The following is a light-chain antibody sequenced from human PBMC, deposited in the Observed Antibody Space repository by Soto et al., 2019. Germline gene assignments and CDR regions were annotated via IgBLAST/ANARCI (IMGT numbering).Light chain of an antibody. Sequence: EIVLTQSPGTLSLSPGERATLSCRASQSVSSSYLAWYQQKPGQAPRLLIYGASSRATGIPDRFSGSGSGTDFTLTISSLQSEDFAVYYCQQYNNWPLTFGQGTRLEI. V-gene: IGKV3-20*01. J-gene: IGKJ5*01. CDR3: QQYNNWPLT. CDR2: GAS. CDR1: QSVSSSY.